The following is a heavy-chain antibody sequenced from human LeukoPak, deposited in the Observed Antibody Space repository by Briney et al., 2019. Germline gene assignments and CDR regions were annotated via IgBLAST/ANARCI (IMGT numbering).Heavy chain of an antibody. CDR1: GFTFSSYA. V-gene: IGHV3-23*01. Sequence: PGGSLRLSCAASGFTFSSYAMSWVRQAPGKGLEWVSAISGSGGSTYYADSVKGRFTISRDNSKNTLYLQMNSLRAEDTAVYYCARYPVPDILTGRGSTNLYYYYYGMDVWGQGTTVTVSS. D-gene: IGHD3-9*01. CDR3: ARYPVPDILTGRGSTNLYYYYYGMDV. J-gene: IGHJ6*02. CDR2: ISGSGGST.